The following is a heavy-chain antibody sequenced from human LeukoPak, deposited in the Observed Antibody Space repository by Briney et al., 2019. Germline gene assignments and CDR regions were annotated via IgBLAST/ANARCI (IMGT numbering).Heavy chain of an antibody. CDR3: ARARSYYYDSSGLRVFDY. CDR1: GGSISTSSYY. Sequence: SETLSLTCTVSGGSISTSSYYWSWIRQPPGKGLEWIGEINHSGSTNYNPSLKSRVTISVDTSKNQFSLKLSSVTAADTAVYYCARARSYYYDSSGLRVFDYWGQGTLVTVSS. V-gene: IGHV4-39*07. J-gene: IGHJ4*02. CDR2: INHSGST. D-gene: IGHD3-22*01.